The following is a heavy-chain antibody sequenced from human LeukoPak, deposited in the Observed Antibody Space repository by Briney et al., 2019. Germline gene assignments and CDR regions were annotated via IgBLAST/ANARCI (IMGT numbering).Heavy chain of an antibody. V-gene: IGHV4-59*01. J-gene: IGHJ3*02. CDR3: ARTSGDAFDI. CDR2: IXXSGXX. Sequence: SETLSLTCTVSGGSIRXXXXXXIRQPPGXXLEWIGXIXXSGXXXXXXXXXXXXXXXVDTSKNQFSLKLSSVTAADTAVYYCARTSGDAFDIWGQGTMVTVSS. CDR1: GGSIRXXX.